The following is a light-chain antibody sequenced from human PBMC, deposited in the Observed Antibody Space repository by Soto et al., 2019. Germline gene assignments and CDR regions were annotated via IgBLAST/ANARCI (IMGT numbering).Light chain of an antibody. CDR3: QSYDSSLSGSYV. V-gene: IGLV1-40*01. J-gene: IGLJ1*01. Sequence: QSVLTQPPSVYAAPGQRVTLSCSGSSSNIGGNSVSWYQQLPGTAPKLLIYDNSNRPSGVPDRFSGSKSGTSASLAITGLQGEDEAEYYCQSYDSSLSGSYVFGTGNKVTVL. CDR2: DNS. CDR1: SSNIGGNS.